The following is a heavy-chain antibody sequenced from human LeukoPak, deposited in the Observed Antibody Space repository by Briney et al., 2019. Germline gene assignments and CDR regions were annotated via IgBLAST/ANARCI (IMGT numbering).Heavy chain of an antibody. Sequence: PSETLSLTCTVSGGSISSRNWWSWVRQPPGKGLEWIGEIYHSGSTNYNPSLKSRVTIPIDKSKNQFSLKLSSVTAADTAVYYCASRSLTYSSKDWGQGTLVTVSS. J-gene: IGHJ4*02. V-gene: IGHV4-4*02. D-gene: IGHD6-13*01. CDR1: GGSISSRNW. CDR2: IYHSGST. CDR3: ASRSLTYSSKD.